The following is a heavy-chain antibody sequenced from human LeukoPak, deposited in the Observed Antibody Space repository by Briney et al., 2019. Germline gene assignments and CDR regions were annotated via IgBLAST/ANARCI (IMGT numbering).Heavy chain of an antibody. Sequence: ASAKVSCKASGYTFTSYAMHWVRQAPGQRLEWMGWINAGNGNTKYSQKFQGRVTITRDTSASTAYMELSSLRSEDTAVYYCARDPVAAAVYNWFDPWGQGTLVTVSS. V-gene: IGHV1-3*01. CDR2: INAGNGNT. J-gene: IGHJ5*02. CDR3: ARDPVAAAVYNWFDP. CDR1: GYTFTSYA. D-gene: IGHD6-13*01.